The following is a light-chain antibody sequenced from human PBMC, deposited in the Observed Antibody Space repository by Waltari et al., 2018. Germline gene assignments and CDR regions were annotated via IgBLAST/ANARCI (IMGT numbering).Light chain of an antibody. CDR1: SNDVGNYNY. Sequence: QSALTQPRSVSGSPGQPVTISCAGTSNDVGNYNYVSWYQQHPGKAPKLMINDVNKRPSGVPDRFSGSKSGNTASLTISGLQTEDEADYYCCSYAGSYTWVFGGGTKLTVL. CDR2: DVN. J-gene: IGLJ3*02. CDR3: CSYAGSYTWV. V-gene: IGLV2-11*01.